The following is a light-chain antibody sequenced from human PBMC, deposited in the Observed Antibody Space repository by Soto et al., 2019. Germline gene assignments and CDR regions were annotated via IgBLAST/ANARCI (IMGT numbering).Light chain of an antibody. V-gene: IGLV1-47*02. Sequence: HSVLTQPPSASGTPGQRVTISCSGSSSNIGSNYVYWYQQLPGTAPKLLIYSSNQRPSGVPDRFSGSKSGTSASLAISGLRSEDEADYYCTTWDDSLSGVVFGGGTKLTVL. CDR3: TTWDDSLSGVV. CDR2: SSN. J-gene: IGLJ2*01. CDR1: SSNIGSNY.